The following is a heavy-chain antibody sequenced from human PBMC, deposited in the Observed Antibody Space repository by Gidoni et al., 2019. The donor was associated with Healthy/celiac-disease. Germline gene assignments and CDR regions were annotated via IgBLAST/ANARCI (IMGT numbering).Heavy chain of an antibody. V-gene: IGHV1-2*04. CDR2: INPNSGGT. Sequence: QVQLVQSGAAVKQPGASVKVSCKASGYTFPGYYMHWVRQAPGQGLEWMGWINPNSGGTNYAQKFQGWVTMTRDTSISTAYMELSRLRSDDTAVYYCARGRPTTVTTDYYYYGMDVWGQGTTVTVSS. D-gene: IGHD4-17*01. J-gene: IGHJ6*02. CDR3: ARGRPTTVTTDYYYYGMDV. CDR1: GYTFPGYY.